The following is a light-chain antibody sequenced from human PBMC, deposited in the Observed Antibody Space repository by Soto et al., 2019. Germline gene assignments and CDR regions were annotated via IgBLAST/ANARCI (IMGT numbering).Light chain of an antibody. CDR3: QQYTNWPPNT. V-gene: IGKV3-15*01. CDR2: GAS. Sequence: ELLMTQSPDTQSVSPGQSDTLSCRASQRVYSNLAWYQQRPGQAPRLLIYGASTRATGVPARFSGRGSGTEFTLTISSLQSEDFAVYYCQQYTNWPPNTFGQGTRLEIK. CDR1: QRVYSN. J-gene: IGKJ5*01.